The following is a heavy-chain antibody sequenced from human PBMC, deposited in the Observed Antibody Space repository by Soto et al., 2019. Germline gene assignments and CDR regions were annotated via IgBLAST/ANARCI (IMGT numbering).Heavy chain of an antibody. D-gene: IGHD5-18*01. Sequence: GGSLRLSCAASGFTFSSYAMSWVRQAPGKGLEWVSAISGSGGSTYYADSVKGRFTISRDNSKNTLYLQMNSLRAEDTAVYYCAKRRVPLSSTAMVGYWGQGTLVTVSS. CDR1: GFTFSSYA. V-gene: IGHV3-23*01. CDR3: AKRRVPLSSTAMVGY. J-gene: IGHJ4*02. CDR2: ISGSGGST.